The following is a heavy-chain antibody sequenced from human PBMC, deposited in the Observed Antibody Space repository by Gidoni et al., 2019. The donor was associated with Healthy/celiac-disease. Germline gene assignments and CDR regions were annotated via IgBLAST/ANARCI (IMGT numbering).Heavy chain of an antibody. J-gene: IGHJ5*02. CDR1: GGSISSSSYY. D-gene: IGHD6-19*01. CDR3: ARLKSIAVVWKPVWFDP. Sequence: QLQLQESGPGLVKPSETLSLTCTVPGGSISSSSYYWGCIRQPPGKGLEWIGSIYYSGSTYYNPSLKSRVTISVDTSKNQFSLKLSSVTAADTAVYYCARLKSIAVVWKPVWFDPWGQGTLVTVSS. CDR2: IYYSGST. V-gene: IGHV4-39*01.